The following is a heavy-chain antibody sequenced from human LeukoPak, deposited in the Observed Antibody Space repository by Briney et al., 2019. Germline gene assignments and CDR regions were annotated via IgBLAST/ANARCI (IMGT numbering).Heavy chain of an antibody. J-gene: IGHJ6*02. D-gene: IGHD2-2*01. CDR2: IKSKPNGETT. CDR3: AKSTSPLYYYYGMDV. Sequence: GGSLRLSCAASGFIFSNAWMTWVRQAPGKGLEWVGRIKSKPNGETTDYAAPVKGRFTISRDDSKNMLFLQMNSLRAEDTAVYYCAKSTSPLYYYYGMDVWGQGTTVTVSS. V-gene: IGHV3-15*01. CDR1: GFIFSNAW.